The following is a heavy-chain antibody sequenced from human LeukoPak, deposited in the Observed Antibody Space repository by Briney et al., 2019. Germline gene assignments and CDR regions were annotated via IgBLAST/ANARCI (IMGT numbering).Heavy chain of an antibody. D-gene: IGHD1-1*01. CDR2: IYHSGST. CDR3: ARGTDYFDY. Sequence: SQTLSLTCAVSGGSISSGGYAWSWLRQPPGKGLEWIGYIYHSGSTYYNPSLKSRVTISVDRSKNQFSLKLSSVTAADTAVYYCARGTDYFDYWGQGTLVTVSS. CDR1: GGSISSGGYA. J-gene: IGHJ4*02. V-gene: IGHV4-30-2*01.